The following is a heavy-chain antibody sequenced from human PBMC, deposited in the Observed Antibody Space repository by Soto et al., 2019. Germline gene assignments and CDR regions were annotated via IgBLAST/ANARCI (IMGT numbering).Heavy chain of an antibody. V-gene: IGHV3-23*01. D-gene: IGHD2-21*01. CDR1: GFTISTYA. Sequence: LRLSCAASGFTISTYAMTWVRQAPGKGLECVSGVTGSGGQIHYADSVKGRFTISKDNSKNTLYLQMSSLREKDTALYYCAKDAVYKDGLWLMDSWGQGTLVTVSS. CDR3: AKDAVYKDGLWLMDS. J-gene: IGHJ5*02. CDR2: VTGSGGQI.